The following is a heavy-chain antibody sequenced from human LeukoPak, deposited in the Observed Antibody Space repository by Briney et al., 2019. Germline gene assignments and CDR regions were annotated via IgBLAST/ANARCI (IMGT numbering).Heavy chain of an antibody. J-gene: IGHJ4*02. CDR2: TYNTYT. CDR3: ARALAQGGSFDLYYFDS. Sequence: ASVKVSCKTSDYSSTTYGLSWVRQAPGQGLEWMGWTYNTYTHYAETFRDRLTMTTDTSTSTSYLELRSLRSDDTAVYYCARALAQGGSFDLYYFDSWGQGSLVTVSS. D-gene: IGHD3-9*01. V-gene: IGHV1-18*01. CDR1: DYSSTTYG.